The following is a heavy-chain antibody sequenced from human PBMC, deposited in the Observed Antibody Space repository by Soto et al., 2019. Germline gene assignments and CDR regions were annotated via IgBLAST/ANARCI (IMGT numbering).Heavy chain of an antibody. CDR3: ARVGDGVAASPFFDY. CDR1: GFTFSGYW. D-gene: IGHD3-10*01. CDR2: INSDGISP. V-gene: IGHV3-74*01. Sequence: EVQLVESGGGLVQPGGSLRLSCAASGFTFSGYWMHWVRQVPGKGLVWVSHINSDGISPTSADSVKGRFTISRDNAKNTLYLQMNRRRAEDTAVYYCARVGDGVAASPFFDYWGQGTLVTGSS. J-gene: IGHJ4*02.